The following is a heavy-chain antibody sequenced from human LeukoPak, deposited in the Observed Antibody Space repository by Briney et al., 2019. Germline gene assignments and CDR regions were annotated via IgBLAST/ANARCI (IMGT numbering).Heavy chain of an antibody. D-gene: IGHD2-15*01. V-gene: IGHV3-23*01. CDR2: NSGSGGST. Sequence: GGSLRLSCAASGFTFSSYAMSCVRHAPAKGLEDVSANSGSGGSTYYADAVKGRFTNSRDNSKNTLYLQMNSLIAEATPVYYCAKLVGVVAATRLYYFDYWGQGTLVTVSS. CDR3: AKLVGVVAATRLYYFDY. CDR1: GFTFSSYA. J-gene: IGHJ4*02.